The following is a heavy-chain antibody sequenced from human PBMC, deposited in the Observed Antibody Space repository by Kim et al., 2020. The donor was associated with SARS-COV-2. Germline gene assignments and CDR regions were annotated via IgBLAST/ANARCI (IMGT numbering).Heavy chain of an antibody. V-gene: IGHV4-34*01. J-gene: IGHJ6*02. CDR2: INHSGRT. D-gene: IGHD3-22*01. CDR3: ARVRLLPTSYYYYGMDV. Sequence: SETLSLTCAVYGGSFSGYYWSWIRQPTGKGLEWIGEINHSGRTNYNPSLKSRVTIAVDTSKNQFSLKMSSVTAADTAVYYCARVRLLPTSYYYYGMDVWGQGPTVTVSS. CDR1: GGSFSGYY.